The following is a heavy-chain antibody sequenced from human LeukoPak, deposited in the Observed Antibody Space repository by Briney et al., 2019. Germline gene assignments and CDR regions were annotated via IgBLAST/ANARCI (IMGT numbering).Heavy chain of an antibody. CDR3: ARVPAPYAYDTSGYDS. J-gene: IGHJ4*02. CDR1: GGSISSGGYY. D-gene: IGHD3-22*01. Sequence: SQTLSLTCTVSGGSISSGGYYWSWIRQHPGEGLEWIGYIYYRGSTYYNPSLKSRVTISVDTSKNQFSLKLTSVTAADTAVYYCARVPAPYAYDTSGYDSWDQGTLVTVSS. CDR2: IYYRGST. V-gene: IGHV4-31*03.